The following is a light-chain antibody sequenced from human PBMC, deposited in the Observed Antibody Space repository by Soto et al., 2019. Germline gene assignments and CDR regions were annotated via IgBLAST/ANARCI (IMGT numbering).Light chain of an antibody. J-gene: IGLJ2*01. CDR3: SSYAGSNNLV. Sequence: QSALTQPPSASVSPGQSVTISCTGTSSDVCGYNYVSWYQQHPGQAPKLMIYEVSKRPSGVPDRFSGSKSGNTASLTVSGLQAEDEADYYCSSYAGSNNLVFGGGTKLTVL. CDR1: SSDVCGYNY. CDR2: EVS. V-gene: IGLV2-8*01.